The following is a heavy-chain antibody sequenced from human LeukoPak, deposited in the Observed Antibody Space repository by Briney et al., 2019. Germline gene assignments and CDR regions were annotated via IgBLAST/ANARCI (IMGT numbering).Heavy chain of an antibody. Sequence: ASVKVSCKASGYTFTSYGISWVRQAPGQGREWMGWISAYNGNTNYAQKLQGRVTMTTDTSTSTAYMELRSLRSDDTAVYYCASTVYDSSGYYFDYWGQGTLVTVSS. J-gene: IGHJ4*02. V-gene: IGHV1-18*01. CDR3: ASTVYDSSGYYFDY. D-gene: IGHD3-22*01. CDR1: GYTFTSYG. CDR2: ISAYNGNT.